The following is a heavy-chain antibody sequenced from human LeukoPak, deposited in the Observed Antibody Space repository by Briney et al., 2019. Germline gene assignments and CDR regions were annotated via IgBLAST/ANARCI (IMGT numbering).Heavy chain of an antibody. CDR1: GFTFSSYS. D-gene: IGHD3-10*01. V-gene: IGHV3-21*01. CDR2: ISSSSSYI. Sequence: GGSLRLSCAASGFTFSSYSMNWVRQAPGKGLKWVSSISSSSSYIYYADSVKGRFTISRDNAKNSLYLQMNSLRAEDTAVYYCARGGKGSQVLDYWGQGTLVTVSS. CDR3: ARGGKGSQVLDY. J-gene: IGHJ4*02.